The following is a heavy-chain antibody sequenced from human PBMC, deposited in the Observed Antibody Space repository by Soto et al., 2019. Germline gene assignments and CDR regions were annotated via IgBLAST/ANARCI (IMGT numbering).Heavy chain of an antibody. CDR3: ARDYYDSSGYYPSPFDY. D-gene: IGHD3-22*01. Sequence: VASVKVSCKASGYTFTSYGISWVRQAPGQGLEWMGWISAYNGNTNYAQKLQGRVTMTTDTSTSTAYMELRSLRSDDTAVYYCARDYYDSSGYYPSPFDYWGQGTLVTVSS. V-gene: IGHV1-18*01. J-gene: IGHJ4*02. CDR2: ISAYNGNT. CDR1: GYTFTSYG.